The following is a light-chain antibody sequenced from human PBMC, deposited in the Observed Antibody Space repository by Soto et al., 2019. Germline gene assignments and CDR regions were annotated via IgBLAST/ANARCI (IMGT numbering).Light chain of an antibody. CDR2: AAS. CDR1: QSVGSS. CDR3: QQYGGLPYS. Sequence: EIVLTQSPDTLSLSPGERATLSCRASQSVGSSLVWYQQKPGQAPRLLIYAASIRLSGIPVRFSGSGSGTDFTLTISRQEPEDFAVYPCQQYGGLPYSFCHGTNLESK. V-gene: IGKV3-20*01. J-gene: IGKJ2*03.